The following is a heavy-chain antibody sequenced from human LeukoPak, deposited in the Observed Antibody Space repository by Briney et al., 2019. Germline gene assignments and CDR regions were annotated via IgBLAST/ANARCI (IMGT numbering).Heavy chain of an antibody. D-gene: IGHD3-10*01. Sequence: SETLSLTCTVSDGSIGSYYWSWIRQPPGKGLEWIGYIYYSGSTNYNPSLKSRVIISVDTSKNQFSLKLSSVTAADTAVYYCARIHLLLWFGELSGYFDYWGQGTLVTVSS. CDR1: DGSIGSYY. J-gene: IGHJ4*02. V-gene: IGHV4-59*01. CDR3: ARIHLLLWFGELSGYFDY. CDR2: IYYSGST.